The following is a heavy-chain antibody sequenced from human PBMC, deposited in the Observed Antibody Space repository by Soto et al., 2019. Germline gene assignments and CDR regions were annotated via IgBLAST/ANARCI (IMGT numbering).Heavy chain of an antibody. D-gene: IGHD5-12*01. CDR1: YGSISSGDYY. Sequence: PAETLALSCAVCYGSISSGDYYWSWTSQPPGKGLEWIGYIYYSGSNYYNPSLKSRVTISVDTSKNQFSLKLSSVTAADTAVYYCARDEYSGYDTYYYYGMDVWGQGTTVT. V-gene: IGHV4-30-4*01. J-gene: IGHJ6*02. CDR3: ARDEYSGYDTYYYYGMDV. CDR2: IYYSGSN.